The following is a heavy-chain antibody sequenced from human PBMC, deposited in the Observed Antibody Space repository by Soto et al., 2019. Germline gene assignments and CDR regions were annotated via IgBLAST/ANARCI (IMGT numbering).Heavy chain of an antibody. CDR3: ARSGSYYPARNWFGP. Sequence: QLVQSGVEMKNPGASVKVSCKASGYTFTSYGISWVRQAPGQGLEWMGWISGFNDDTNHAQKFQGRVTVTKDTSTSTAYMELRSLKPDDTAMYYCARSGSYYPARNWFGPWGQGTLVIVSS. V-gene: IGHV1-18*01. CDR2: ISGFNDDT. CDR1: GYTFTSYG. J-gene: IGHJ5*02. D-gene: IGHD3-10*01.